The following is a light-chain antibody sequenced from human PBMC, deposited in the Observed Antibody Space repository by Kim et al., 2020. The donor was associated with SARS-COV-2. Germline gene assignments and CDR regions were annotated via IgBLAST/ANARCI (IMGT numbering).Light chain of an antibody. Sequence: GDRVTITCRASQSISNWLAWYQQKPGKAPKLLISQASTLENGVPSRFGGTGSGTEFTLTISSLQPDDFATYYCQQYNSYWTFGQGTKV. CDR1: QSISNW. V-gene: IGKV1-5*03. CDR2: QAS. J-gene: IGKJ1*01. CDR3: QQYNSYWT.